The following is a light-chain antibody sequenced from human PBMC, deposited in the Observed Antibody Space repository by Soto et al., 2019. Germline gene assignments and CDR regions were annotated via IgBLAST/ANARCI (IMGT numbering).Light chain of an antibody. V-gene: IGKV1-5*03. Sequence: DIQMTQSPSTLSASVGDRVTITCRASQSISNLLDWYQQKPGRAPTLLIDKASTLESEVPSRFSGSGAGTEFSLIISSVKPDDSATYYCLRYSSYPLAFDHGTRLEI. CDR2: KAS. CDR1: QSISNL. J-gene: IGKJ5*01. CDR3: LRYSSYPLA.